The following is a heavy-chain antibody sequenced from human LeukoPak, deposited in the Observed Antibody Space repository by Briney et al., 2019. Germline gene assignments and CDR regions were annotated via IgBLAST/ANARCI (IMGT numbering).Heavy chain of an antibody. J-gene: IGHJ4*02. CDR3: VRSGRGTYYYFDW. CDR2: ISGTSYGT. D-gene: IGHD3-10*01. CDR1: GYSLTRYG. Sequence: GASVKVSCAASGYSLTRYGMSWVRQAPGQGPEWVGWISGTSYGTRYAQKFQGRVSMTQNTSAKVVYMELKSLTSDDTAVYYCVRSGRGTYYYFDWWGQGTRVTVSS. V-gene: IGHV1-18*01.